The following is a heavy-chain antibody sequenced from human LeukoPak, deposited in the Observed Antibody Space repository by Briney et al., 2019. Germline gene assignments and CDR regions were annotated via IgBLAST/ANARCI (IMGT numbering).Heavy chain of an antibody. V-gene: IGHV1-2*02. CDR3: ARDPGSSSSPFDY. CDR2: INPNSGGT. Sequence: ASVKVSCKAPGYTFTGYYMHWVRQAPGQGLEWMGWINPNSGGTNYAQKFQGRVTMTRDTSISTAYMELSRLRPDDTAVYYCARDPGSSSSPFDYWGQGTLVTVSS. CDR1: GYTFTGYY. D-gene: IGHD6-6*01. J-gene: IGHJ4*02.